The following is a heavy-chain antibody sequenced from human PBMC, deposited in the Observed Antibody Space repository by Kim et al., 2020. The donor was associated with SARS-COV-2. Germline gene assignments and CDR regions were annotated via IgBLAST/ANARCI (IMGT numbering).Heavy chain of an antibody. J-gene: IGHJ3*02. CDR2: IYYSGST. CDR3: VRGVIIDDAFDI. D-gene: IGHD3-10*01. Sequence: SETLSLTCTVSGGSISSSSYYWGWIRQPPGKGLEWIGSIYYSGSTYYNPSLKSRVTISVDTSKNQFSLKLSSVTAADTAVYYCVRGVIIDDAFDIWGQGTMVTVSS. CDR1: GGSISSSSYY. V-gene: IGHV4-39*01.